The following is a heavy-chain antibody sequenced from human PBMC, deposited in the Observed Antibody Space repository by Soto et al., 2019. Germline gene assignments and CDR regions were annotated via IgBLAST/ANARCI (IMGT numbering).Heavy chain of an antibody. J-gene: IGHJ6*02. Sequence: QVQLVQSGAEVKKPGSSVKVSCKASGGTFNSYAISWVRQAPGQGLEWMGGIIPIFGTAEYEQKFQGRITITADESTSTAYMELSSLRSEDTAVYYCASHWGQAKRYYYYGMDVWGQGTTVTVSS. CDR2: IIPIFGTA. CDR3: ASHWGQAKRYYYYGMDV. D-gene: IGHD7-27*01. CDR1: GGTFNSYA. V-gene: IGHV1-69*12.